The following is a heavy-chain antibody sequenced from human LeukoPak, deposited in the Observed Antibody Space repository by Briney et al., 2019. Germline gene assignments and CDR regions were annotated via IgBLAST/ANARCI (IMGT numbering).Heavy chain of an antibody. CDR2: IRSKPSSYTT. V-gene: IGHV3-73*01. Sequence: PGGSLRLSCAAPGFDFSGFYMHWVRQASGRGLEWVGLIRSKPSSYTTVYAAAVKGRVTISRDDSKNTAYLQMNSLKAEDTAVYYCTRQDCSGGSCSYVDYWGQGTLVTVSS. J-gene: IGHJ4*02. CDR3: TRQDCSGGSCSYVDY. CDR1: GFDFSGFY. D-gene: IGHD2-15*01.